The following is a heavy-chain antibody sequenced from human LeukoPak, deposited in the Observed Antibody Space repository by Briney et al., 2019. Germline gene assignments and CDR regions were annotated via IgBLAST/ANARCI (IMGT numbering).Heavy chain of an antibody. V-gene: IGHV1-18*01. Sequence: GASVKVSCKASGYTFTSYGIGWVRQAPGQGLEWVGRISPYNGNTNYAQRLQGRVTKTTDTSTSTAYMEVTSLKSGDTAVYYCARYSDDILTGNYAFDIWGQGTMVTVSS. CDR2: ISPYNGNT. CDR1: GYTFTSYG. J-gene: IGHJ3*02. CDR3: ARYSDDILTGNYAFDI. D-gene: IGHD3-9*01.